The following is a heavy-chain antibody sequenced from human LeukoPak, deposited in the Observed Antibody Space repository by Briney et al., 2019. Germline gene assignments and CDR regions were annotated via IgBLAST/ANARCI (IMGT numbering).Heavy chain of an antibody. CDR2: ISYDGSNK. V-gene: IGHV3-30*18. CDR3: AKDRGIYDTPLYYFDY. Sequence: GRSLRLSCAASGFTFSSYGMHWVRQAPGKGLEWVAVISYDGSNKYYADSVKGRFTISRDNSKNTLYLQMNSLRAEDTAVYYCAKDRGIYDTPLYYFDYWGQGTLVTVSS. J-gene: IGHJ4*02. CDR1: GFTFSSYG. D-gene: IGHD3-22*01.